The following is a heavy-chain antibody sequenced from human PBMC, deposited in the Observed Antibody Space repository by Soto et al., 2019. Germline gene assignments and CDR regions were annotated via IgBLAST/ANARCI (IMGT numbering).Heavy chain of an antibody. CDR3: ARQVN. Sequence: QLQLQESGPGLVKPSETLSLTCSVSGDSIRSSTYYWGWIRQHPGKGLEWIGCIYSSGNTYYNPSLKSRVTISVDTSKNKLFLRLSTVTAADTAVYYCARQVNWGQGTRVTVSS. CDR2: IYSSGNT. J-gene: IGHJ4*02. V-gene: IGHV4-39*01. CDR1: GDSIRSSTYY. D-gene: IGHD4-4*01.